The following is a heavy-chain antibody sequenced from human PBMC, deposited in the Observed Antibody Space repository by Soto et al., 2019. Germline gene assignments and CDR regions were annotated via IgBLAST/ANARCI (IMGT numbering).Heavy chain of an antibody. CDR3: ARGGSIAAAGHDAFDI. CDR1: GGSFSGYY. Sequence: QVQLQQWGAGLLKPSETLSLTCAVYGGSFSGYYWSWIRQPPGKGLEWIGEINHSGSTNYNPSLKGRFTISVDTSKNQFSLKLSSVTAADTAVYYCARGGSIAAAGHDAFDIWGQGTMVTVSS. CDR2: INHSGST. V-gene: IGHV4-34*01. D-gene: IGHD6-13*01. J-gene: IGHJ3*02.